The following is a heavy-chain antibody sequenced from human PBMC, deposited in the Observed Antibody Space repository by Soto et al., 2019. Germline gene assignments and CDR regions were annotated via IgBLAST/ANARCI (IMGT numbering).Heavy chain of an antibody. V-gene: IGHV2-5*02. Sequence: SGPTLVNPTQTLTLTCTFSGFSLNTGGEAVGWIRQPPGKALEWLALIYWDDDQRYTSSLESRLTITKDTSKNQVVLTMTKMDPADTAGYFCARFPTYLHTGRITGPVGYFDFWGQGILVTVSS. J-gene: IGHJ4*02. CDR2: IYWDDDQ. CDR3: ARFPTYLHTGRITGPVGYFDF. CDR1: GFSLNTGGEA. D-gene: IGHD2-8*02.